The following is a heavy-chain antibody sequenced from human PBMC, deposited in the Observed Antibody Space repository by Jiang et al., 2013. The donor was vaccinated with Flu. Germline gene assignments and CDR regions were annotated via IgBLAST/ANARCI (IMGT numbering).Heavy chain of an antibody. V-gene: IGHV4-59*01. CDR1: GGSISSYY. Sequence: TCTVSGGSISSYYWSWIRQPPGKGLEWIGYIYYSGSTNYNPSLKSRVTISVDTSKNQFSLKLSSVTAADTAVYYCARAVLYYFDYWGRGTLVTVSS. J-gene: IGHJ4*02. D-gene: IGHD2-8*02. CDR2: IYYSGST. CDR3: ARAVLYYFDY.